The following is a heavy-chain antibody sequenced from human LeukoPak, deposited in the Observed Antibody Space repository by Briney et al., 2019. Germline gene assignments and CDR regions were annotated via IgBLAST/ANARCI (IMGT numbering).Heavy chain of an antibody. CDR1: GGSVTTYY. Sequence: SETLSLTCTVSGGSVTTYYWSWIRQPPGRGLEWIGYTHYSGSTNYNPSLKSRVTISVDTSKNQFSLKLSSVTAADTAVYYCARDFYYYDSSGSLWYFDLWGRGTLVTVSS. J-gene: IGHJ2*01. D-gene: IGHD3-22*01. V-gene: IGHV4-59*02. CDR2: THYSGST. CDR3: ARDFYYYDSSGSLWYFDL.